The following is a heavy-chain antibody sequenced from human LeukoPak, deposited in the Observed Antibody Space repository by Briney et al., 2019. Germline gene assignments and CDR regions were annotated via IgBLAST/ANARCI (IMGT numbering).Heavy chain of an antibody. CDR3: ARDLWASSYYDILTGDEPDAFDI. CDR2: IYYSGST. J-gene: IGHJ3*02. CDR1: GGSISSYY. Sequence: PSETLSLTCTFSGGSISSYYWSWIRQPPGKGLEWIGYIYYSGSTNYNPSLKSRVTISVDTSKNQFSLKLSSVTAADTAVYYCARDLWASSYYDILTGDEPDAFDIWGQGTMVTVSS. V-gene: IGHV4-59*01. D-gene: IGHD3-9*01.